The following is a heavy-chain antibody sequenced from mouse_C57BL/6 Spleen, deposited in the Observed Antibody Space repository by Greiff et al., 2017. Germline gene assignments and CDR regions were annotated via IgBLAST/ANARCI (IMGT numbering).Heavy chain of an antibody. D-gene: IGHD1-1*01. CDR1: GYSFTGYF. V-gene: IGHV1-20*01. J-gene: IGHJ4*01. CDR2: INPYNGDT. CDR3: ARKEISYAYAMDD. Sequence: VQLQQSGPELVKPGDSVTISCKASGYSFTGYFMNWVMQSHGKSLEWIGRINPYNGDTFSNQKFKGKATLTVDKSSSTAHMELRSLTSEDSAVYYCARKEISYAYAMDDWGQGTSVTVSS.